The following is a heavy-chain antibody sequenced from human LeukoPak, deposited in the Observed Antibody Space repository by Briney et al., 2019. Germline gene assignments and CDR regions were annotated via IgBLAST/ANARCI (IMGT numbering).Heavy chain of an antibody. CDR1: GFTFDDYA. Sequence: GGSLRLSCAASGFTFDDYAMHWVRQAPGKGLERVSLISGDGGGTYYADSVKGRFTISRDNSKNSLYLQMNSLRTEDTALYYCAKDIGSSSWFFDYWGQGTLVTVSS. V-gene: IGHV3-43*02. D-gene: IGHD6-13*01. J-gene: IGHJ4*02. CDR3: AKDIGSSSWFFDY. CDR2: ISGDGGGT.